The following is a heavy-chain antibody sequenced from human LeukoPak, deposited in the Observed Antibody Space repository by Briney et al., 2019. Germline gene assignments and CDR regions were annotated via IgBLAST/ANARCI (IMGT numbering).Heavy chain of an antibody. CDR2: ISYDGSNK. CDR1: GFTFSSYA. CDR3: ARSGITMIIPHWFDP. D-gene: IGHD3-22*01. V-gene: IGHV3-30*01. Sequence: PGGSLRLSCAASGFTFSSYAMHWVRQAPGKGLEWVAVISYDGSNKYYADSVKGRFTISRDNSKNTLYLQMNSLRAEDTAVYYCARSGITMIIPHWFDPWGQGTLVTVSS. J-gene: IGHJ5*02.